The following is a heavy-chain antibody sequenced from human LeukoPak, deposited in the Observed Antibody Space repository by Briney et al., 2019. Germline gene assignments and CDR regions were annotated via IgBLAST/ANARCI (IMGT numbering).Heavy chain of an antibody. Sequence: GGSLRLSCAASGFTFSTDAMTWVRQAPGKGLQWVSAISGSGGDTYYEDSVKGRFTISRGNSKNMMYLQMNSLRAEDTAVYYGARDSSGWSKNYWGQGTLVTVAS. V-gene: IGHV3-23*01. J-gene: IGHJ4*02. CDR1: GFTFSTDA. CDR3: ARDSSGWSKNY. D-gene: IGHD6-19*01. CDR2: ISGSGGDT.